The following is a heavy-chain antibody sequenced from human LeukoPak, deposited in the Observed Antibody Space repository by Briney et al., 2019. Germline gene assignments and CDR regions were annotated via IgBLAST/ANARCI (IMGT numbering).Heavy chain of an antibody. D-gene: IGHD1-1*01. V-gene: IGHV4-34*01. CDR2: INHSGST. J-gene: IGHJ4*02. CDR3: ARARGGNDFDY. CDR1: GGSFSGYY. Sequence: KSSETLSLTCAVYGGSFSGYYWSWIRQPPGKGLEWIGEINHSGSTNYNPSLKSRVTISVDTSKNQFSLKLSSVTAADTAVYYCARARGGNDFDYWGQGTLVTVSS.